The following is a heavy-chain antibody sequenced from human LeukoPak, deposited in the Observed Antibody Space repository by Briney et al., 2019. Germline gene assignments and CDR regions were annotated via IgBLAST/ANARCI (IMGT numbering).Heavy chain of an antibody. CDR1: GGSFSSYY. CDR3: ARVDCSGGSCYSFDY. Sequence: SETLSLTCTVSGGSFSSYYWNWIRQPPGKGLEWMGYIYHSGSTNCNPSLKSRVTISVDTSKNQFSLKPSSVTAADTAVYYCARVDCSGGSCYSFDYWGQGTLVTVSS. J-gene: IGHJ4*02. CDR2: IYHSGST. D-gene: IGHD2-15*01. V-gene: IGHV4-59*01.